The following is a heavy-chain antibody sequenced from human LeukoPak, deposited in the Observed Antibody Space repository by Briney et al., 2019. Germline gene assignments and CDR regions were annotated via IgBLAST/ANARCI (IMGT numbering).Heavy chain of an antibody. Sequence: KSSETLSLTCTVSGGSIRSYYWNWIRQPPGKGLGWIGYIYYSGNTNYNPPLKSRVTISVDTSKNQFSLKLSSVTAADTAVYYCATDNSYGSGSYYTWGQGTLVTVSS. D-gene: IGHD3-10*01. CDR2: IYYSGNT. CDR3: ATDNSYGSGSYYT. V-gene: IGHV4-59*01. J-gene: IGHJ4*02. CDR1: GGSIRSYY.